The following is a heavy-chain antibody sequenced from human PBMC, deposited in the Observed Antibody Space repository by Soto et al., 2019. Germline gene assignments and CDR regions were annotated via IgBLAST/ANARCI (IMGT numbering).Heavy chain of an antibody. Sequence: ASLNVSCKASGYTFTGYYMHCVRQAPGQGLEWMGWINPNSGGTNYAQKFQGWVTMTRDTSISTAYMELSRLRSDDTAVYYCARVTSDYYFDYWGQGTLVTVSS. CDR2: INPNSGGT. V-gene: IGHV1-2*04. CDR1: GYTFTGYY. CDR3: ARVTSDYYFDY. J-gene: IGHJ4*02. D-gene: IGHD2-21*02.